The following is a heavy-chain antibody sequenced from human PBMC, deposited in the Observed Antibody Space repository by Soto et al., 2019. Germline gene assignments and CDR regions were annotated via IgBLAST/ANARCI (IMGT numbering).Heavy chain of an antibody. Sequence: PGESLKISCKASGYSFTSYWIGWVRQMPGKGLEWMGIIYPDDSDTRYSPSFQGQVTISGDKSISTAYLQWSSLKASDTAIYYCASRKRTSDAFDIWGQGTMVTVSS. CDR1: GYSFTSYW. J-gene: IGHJ3*02. V-gene: IGHV5-51*01. CDR3: ASRKRTSDAFDI. CDR2: IYPDDSDT. D-gene: IGHD1-1*01.